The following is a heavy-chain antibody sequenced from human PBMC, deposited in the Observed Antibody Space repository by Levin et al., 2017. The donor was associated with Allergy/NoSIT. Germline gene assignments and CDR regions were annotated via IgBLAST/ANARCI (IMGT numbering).Heavy chain of an antibody. V-gene: IGHV3-9*01. CDR1: GFPFDDYA. CDR2: ISWNSGNI. J-gene: IGHJ4*02. D-gene: IGHD5-18*01. Sequence: LSLTCAASGFPFDDYAMHWVRQVPGKGLEWVSGISWNSGNIGYADSVKGRFTISRDNAKSSLYLQMNSLRPEDTALYYCAKGYNYAYVHYFDYWGQGTLVTVSS. CDR3: AKGYNYAYVHYFDY.